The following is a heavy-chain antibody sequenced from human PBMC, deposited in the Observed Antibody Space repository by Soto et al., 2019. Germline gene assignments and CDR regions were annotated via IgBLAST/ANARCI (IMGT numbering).Heavy chain of an antibody. CDR3: ARDGLGDLEMATIKGGFDY. D-gene: IGHD5-12*01. V-gene: IGHV1-69*13. Sequence: SVKVSCKASGGTFSSYAISWVRQAPGQGLEWMGGIIPIFGTANYAQKFQGRVTITADESTSTAYMELSSQRSEDTAVYYCARDGLGDLEMATIKGGFDYWGQGTLVTVSS. CDR1: GGTFSSYA. J-gene: IGHJ4*02. CDR2: IIPIFGTA.